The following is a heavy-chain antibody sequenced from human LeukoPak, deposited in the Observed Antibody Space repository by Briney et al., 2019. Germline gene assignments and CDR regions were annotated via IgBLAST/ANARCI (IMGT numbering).Heavy chain of an antibody. CDR2: ISYDGSNK. D-gene: IGHD6-19*01. J-gene: IGHJ4*02. Sequence: GGSLRLSCAASGFTFSSYGMHWVRQAPGKGLEWVAVISYDGSNKYYADSVKGRFTISRDNSKNTLYLQMNSLRAEDTAVYYCAKGSPLRLPIAVAGTPFDYWGQGTLVTVSS. CDR3: AKGSPLRLPIAVAGTPFDY. CDR1: GFTFSSYG. V-gene: IGHV3-30*18.